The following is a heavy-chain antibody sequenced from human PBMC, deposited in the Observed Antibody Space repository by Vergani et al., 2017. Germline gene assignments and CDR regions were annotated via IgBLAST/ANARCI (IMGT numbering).Heavy chain of an antibody. CDR2: ISYDGSNK. CDR1: GFTFSSYA. D-gene: IGHD6-13*01. CDR3: ARVRYSSSWYEGAAFDI. Sequence: QVQLVESGGGVVQPGRSLRLSCAASGFTFSSYAMHWVRPAPGKGLEWVAVISYDGSNKYYADSVKGRFTISRDNSKNTLYLQMNSLRAEDTAVYYCARVRYSSSWYEGAAFDIWGQGTMVTVSS. J-gene: IGHJ3*02. V-gene: IGHV3-30-3*01.